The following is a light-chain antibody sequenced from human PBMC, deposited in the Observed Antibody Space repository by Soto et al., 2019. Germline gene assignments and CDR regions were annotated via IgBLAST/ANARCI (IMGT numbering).Light chain of an antibody. J-gene: IGKJ2*01. CDR1: QGISSY. V-gene: IGKV1-9*01. Sequence: DIQLTQSPSFLSASVGDRVTITCRASQGISSYLAWYQQKAGKAPKLLIYAASPLQSGVPSRFSGSGSGTEFTLTISSLQPEDFATYYCQQLNSYPNTFGQGTKLEIK. CDR3: QQLNSYPNT. CDR2: AAS.